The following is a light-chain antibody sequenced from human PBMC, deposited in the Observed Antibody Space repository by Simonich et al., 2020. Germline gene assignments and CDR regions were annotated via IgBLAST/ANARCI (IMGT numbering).Light chain of an antibody. CDR3: QSYDSSNHRV. CDR1: SGSIASNY. V-gene: IGLV6-57*01. Sequence: NFMLTQPHSVSESPGKTVTISCTRSSGSIASNYVQWYQQRPGSSPTTVIYEDNQRPSGVPDLFSGSIDSSSNAASLTISGLKTEDEADYYCQSYDSSNHRVFGGGTKLTVL. J-gene: IGLJ3*02. CDR2: EDN.